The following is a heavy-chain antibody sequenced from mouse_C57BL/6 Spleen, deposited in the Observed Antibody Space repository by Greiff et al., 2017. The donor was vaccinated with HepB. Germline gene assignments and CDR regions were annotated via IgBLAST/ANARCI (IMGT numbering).Heavy chain of an antibody. Sequence: EVMLVESGGGLVQPGGSMKLSCVASGFTFSNYWMNWVRQSPEKGLEWVAQIRLKSDNYATHYAESVKGRFTISRDDSKSSVYLQMNNLRAEDTGIYYCNVYYDYDAGYYYAMDYWGQGTSVTVSS. V-gene: IGHV6-3*01. CDR3: NVYYDYDAGYYYAMDY. CDR2: IRLKSDNYAT. CDR1: GFTFSNYW. D-gene: IGHD2-4*01. J-gene: IGHJ4*01.